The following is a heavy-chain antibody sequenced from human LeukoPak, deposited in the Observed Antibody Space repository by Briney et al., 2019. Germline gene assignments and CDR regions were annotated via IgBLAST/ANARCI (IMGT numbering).Heavy chain of an antibody. Sequence: PSETLSLTCTASGGSISSSSYYWGWIRQPPGKGLEWIGSIYYSGSTYYNPSLKSRVTISVDTSKNQFSLKLSSVTAADTAVYYCARCPSHDYSNGQEAYMDVWGKGTTVTVSS. CDR3: ARCPSHDYSNGQEAYMDV. CDR2: IYYSGST. J-gene: IGHJ6*03. D-gene: IGHD4-11*01. CDR1: GGSISSSSYY. V-gene: IGHV4-39*01.